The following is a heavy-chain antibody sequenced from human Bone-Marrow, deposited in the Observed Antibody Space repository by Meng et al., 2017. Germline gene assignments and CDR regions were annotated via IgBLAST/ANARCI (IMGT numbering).Heavy chain of an antibody. CDR3: ARVRGLQWLGRIDY. CDR2: IYTSGST. D-gene: IGHD6-19*01. Sequence: SETLSLTCTVSGGSISSYYWSWIRQPAGKGLEWIGRIYTSGSTNYNPSLKSRVTISVDTSKNQFSLKLSSVTAADTAVYYCARVRGLQWLGRIDYWGQGTLVTVSS. CDR1: GGSISSYY. J-gene: IGHJ4*02. V-gene: IGHV4-4*07.